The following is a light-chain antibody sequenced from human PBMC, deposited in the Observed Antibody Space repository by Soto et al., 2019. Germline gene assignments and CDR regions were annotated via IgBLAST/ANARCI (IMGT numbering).Light chain of an antibody. CDR3: QQYNAWPPIT. J-gene: IGKJ5*01. Sequence: EIVMTQFPATLSVSPGERATLSCRASQSVTSNLAWYQQKPGQAPRLLIYGAYIRATGIPARFSGSGSGTEVTLTISSLQSEDFAVYFCQQYNAWPPITFGQGTRLEIK. V-gene: IGKV3-15*01. CDR1: QSVTSN. CDR2: GAY.